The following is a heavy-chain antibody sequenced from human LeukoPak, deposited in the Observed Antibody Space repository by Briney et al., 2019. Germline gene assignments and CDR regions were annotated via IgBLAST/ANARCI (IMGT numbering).Heavy chain of an antibody. J-gene: IGHJ4*02. CDR1: GGSISSGGYY. CDR2: IYHSGST. V-gene: IGHV4-30-2*01. Sequence: KTSETLSLTCTVSGGSISSGGYYWSWIRQPPGKGLEWIGYIYHSGSTYYNPSLKSRATISADTSKNQFSLKLSSVTAADTAVYYCARAEIWGIASDWGQGTLVTVSS. D-gene: IGHD6-13*01. CDR3: ARAEIWGIASD.